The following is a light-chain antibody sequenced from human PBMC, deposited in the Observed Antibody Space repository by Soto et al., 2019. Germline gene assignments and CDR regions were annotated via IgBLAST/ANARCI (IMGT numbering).Light chain of an antibody. Sequence: EIVMTQSPATLSVSPGERATLSCRASQSVSSNLAWYQQKPGQAPRLLIYGASTRATGIPARFSGSGSGTELILTISSLQSEDFAVYYCQQYNNWPPATFGQGTKLEIK. CDR1: QSVSSN. J-gene: IGKJ2*01. V-gene: IGKV3-15*01. CDR3: QQYNNWPPAT. CDR2: GAS.